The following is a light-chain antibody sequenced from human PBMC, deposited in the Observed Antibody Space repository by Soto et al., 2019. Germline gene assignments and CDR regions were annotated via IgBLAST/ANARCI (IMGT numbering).Light chain of an antibody. J-gene: IGLJ2*01. Sequence: QSALTQPASVSGSPGQSITISCTGTSSDVGSYNLVSWYQQHPDKAPKLMIYEGTKRPSGVSNRFSGSKSGNTASLTISGLQAEDEADYYCSSYAGDSTLAFGGGTKLTVL. CDR2: EGT. V-gene: IGLV2-23*01. CDR3: SSYAGDSTLA. CDR1: SSDVGSYNL.